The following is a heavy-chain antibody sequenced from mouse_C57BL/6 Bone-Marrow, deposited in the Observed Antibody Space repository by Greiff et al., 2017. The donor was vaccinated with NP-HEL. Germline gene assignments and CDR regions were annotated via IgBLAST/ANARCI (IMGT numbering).Heavy chain of an antibody. D-gene: IGHD1-1*01. V-gene: IGHV14-4*01. CDR3: TTYYYSY. Sequence: VHVKQSGAELVRPGASVKLSCTASGFNIKDDYMHWVKQRPEQGLEWIGWIDPENGDTEYASKFQGKATITADTSSNTAYLQLSSLTSEDTAVYYCTTYYYSYWGQGTLVTVSA. J-gene: IGHJ3*01. CDR1: GFNIKDDY. CDR2: IDPENGDT.